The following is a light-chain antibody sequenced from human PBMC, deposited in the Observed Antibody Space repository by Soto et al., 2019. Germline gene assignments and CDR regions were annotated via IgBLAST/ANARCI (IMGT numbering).Light chain of an antibody. V-gene: IGKV3-20*01. CDR2: SAS. CDR1: QSVSSSY. Sequence: EIVLTQSPGTLSFSPGERATLSCRASQSVSSSYLAWYQQKPGQSPRLLIYSASSRATGIPDRFSGSGSGADFTLTISRLEPEDFAVYYCQQYSSSPALTFGGGTKVDIK. CDR3: QQYSSSPALT. J-gene: IGKJ4*01.